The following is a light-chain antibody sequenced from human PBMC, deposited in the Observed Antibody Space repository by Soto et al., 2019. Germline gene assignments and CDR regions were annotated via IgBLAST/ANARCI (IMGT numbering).Light chain of an antibody. J-gene: IGLJ1*01. CDR2: AVR. V-gene: IGLV2-18*01. CDR1: SIDFVSFTR. Sequence: SFLAQPPAVSGSPGQSVTIACTGTSIDFVSFTRVSWSQQSPGPRPTLLIYAVRNRPSGVPDRFSGSKSGNTASLTISGLQTADEANYFCSLYTSDNTYVFGAGTKVT. CDR3: SLYTSDNTYV.